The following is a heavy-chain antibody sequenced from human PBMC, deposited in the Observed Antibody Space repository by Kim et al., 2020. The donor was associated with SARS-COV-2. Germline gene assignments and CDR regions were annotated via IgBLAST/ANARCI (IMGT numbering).Heavy chain of an antibody. CDR1: GGSISSGGYY. CDR2: IYYSGST. V-gene: IGHV4-31*03. CDR3: ARVVVAAAGSWFDP. Sequence: SETLSLTCTVSGGSISSGGYYWSWIRQHPGKGLEWIGYIYYSGSTYYNPSLKSRVTISVDTSKNQFSLKLSSVTAADTAVYYCARVVVAAAGSWFDPWGQGTLVTVSS. D-gene: IGHD6-13*01. J-gene: IGHJ5*02.